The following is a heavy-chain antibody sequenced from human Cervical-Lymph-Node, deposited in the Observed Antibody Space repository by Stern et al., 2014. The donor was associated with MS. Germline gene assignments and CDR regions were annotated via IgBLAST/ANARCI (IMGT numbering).Heavy chain of an antibody. CDR3: AHRQDSSGWYWFDP. J-gene: IGHJ5*02. Sequence: QITLKEAGPTLVKPTQTLTLTCTFSGFSLSTSGVGVGWIRQPPGKALEXLALIYCDDDKCYSPSLKNRLTITKDTSKNQVVLTMTNMDPVDTATYYCAHRQDSSGWYWFDPWGQGTLVTVSS. CDR1: GFSLSTSGVG. V-gene: IGHV2-5*02. CDR2: IYCDDDK. D-gene: IGHD6-19*01.